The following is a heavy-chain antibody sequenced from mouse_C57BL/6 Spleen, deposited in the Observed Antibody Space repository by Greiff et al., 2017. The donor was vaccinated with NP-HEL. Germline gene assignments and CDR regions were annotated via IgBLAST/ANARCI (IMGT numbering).Heavy chain of an antibody. CDR2: IDPENGDT. Sequence: VQLQQSGAELVRPGASVKLSCTASGFNIKDDYMHWVKQRPEQGLEWIGWIDPENGDTDYAPKFPGKAPLPADTSSNTAYLQLSSLTSEDTAVYCCTNYYGDVWGTGTTVTVSS. D-gene: IGHD1-1*01. CDR3: TNYYGDV. J-gene: IGHJ1*03. CDR1: GFNIKDDY. V-gene: IGHV14-4*01.